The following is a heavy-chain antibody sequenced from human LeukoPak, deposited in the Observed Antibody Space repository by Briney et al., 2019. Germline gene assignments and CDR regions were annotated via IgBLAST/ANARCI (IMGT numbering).Heavy chain of an antibody. CDR3: ARWDYYASGSYFIGF. CDR1: GGSISSGSYY. CDR2: IYYSGST. V-gene: IGHV4-39*01. D-gene: IGHD3-10*01. J-gene: IGHJ4*02. Sequence: SETLSLTCTVSGGSISSGSYYWGWIRQPPGKGLEWIANIYYSGSTYYNPSLKSRVTISVDTSKNQFSLRLSSVPAADTAVYYCARWDYYASGSYFIGFWGQGTLVTVSS.